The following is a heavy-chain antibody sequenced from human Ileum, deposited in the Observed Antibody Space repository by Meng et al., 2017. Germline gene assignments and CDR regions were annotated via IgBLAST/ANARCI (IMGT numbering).Heavy chain of an antibody. D-gene: IGHD5-18*01. CDR2: INPEGSEK. CDR1: GVAFSSDW. Sequence: GESLKISCVESGVAFSSDWMSWVRQTPGKGLEWVANINPEGSEKYYVDSLKGRFTISRDNAKNSLFLQPNSLRVEDTAVYYCTRTYGYGHIYWGQGTLVTVSS. J-gene: IGHJ4*02. CDR3: TRTYGYGHIY. V-gene: IGHV3-7*01.